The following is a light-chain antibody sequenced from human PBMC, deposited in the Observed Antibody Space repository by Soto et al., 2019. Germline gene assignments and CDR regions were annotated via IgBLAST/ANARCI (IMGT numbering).Light chain of an antibody. Sequence: EIVLTQSPATLSLSPGEGATLSCRASHSVASTYLAWYQQKPGLAPRLIIYGASNKASGPPDRFSGGGSGTDFTLTISRLEPEDFAVYYCQQYGSSSLTFGQGTKLEIK. CDR1: HSVASTY. CDR3: QQYGSSSLT. J-gene: IGKJ2*01. V-gene: IGKV3-20*01. CDR2: GAS.